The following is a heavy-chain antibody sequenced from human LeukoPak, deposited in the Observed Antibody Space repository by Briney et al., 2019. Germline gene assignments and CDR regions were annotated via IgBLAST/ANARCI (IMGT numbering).Heavy chain of an antibody. CDR2: ISSSSSYI. CDR1: GFTFSTYS. D-gene: IGHD5-12*01. J-gene: IGHJ6*02. CDR3: ARDPRVAYFAIDI. Sequence: GGSLRLTCAASGFTFSTYSMNWVRQAPGKGLEWVSSISSSSSYIYYADSVKGRFTISRDNAKNSLYLQMNSLRAEDTAVYYCARDPRVAYFAIDIWGQGTTVTVSS. V-gene: IGHV3-21*01.